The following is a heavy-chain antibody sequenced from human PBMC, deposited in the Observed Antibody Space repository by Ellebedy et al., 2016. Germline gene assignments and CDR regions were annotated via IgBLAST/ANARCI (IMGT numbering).Heavy chain of an antibody. J-gene: IGHJ6*01. Sequence: SVKVSCXASGGTFSSYAISWVRQAPGQGLEWMGGIIPIFGTANYAQKFQGRVTITADESTSTAYMELSSLRSEDTAVYYCARKILGYYYGSGSYYEALDYYYYYGMDVWGQGTTGSVSS. CDR1: GGTFSSYA. CDR2: IIPIFGTA. D-gene: IGHD3-10*01. V-gene: IGHV1-69*13. CDR3: ARKILGYYYGSGSYYEALDYYYYYGMDV.